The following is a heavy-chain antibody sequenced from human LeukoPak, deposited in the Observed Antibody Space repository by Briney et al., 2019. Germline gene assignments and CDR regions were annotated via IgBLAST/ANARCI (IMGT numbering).Heavy chain of an antibody. J-gene: IGHJ4*02. V-gene: IGHV3-21*01. CDR2: ISSSSSYI. CDR1: GFTFSSYS. Sequence: GGSLRLSCAASGFTFSSYSMNWVRQAPGKGLEWASSISSSSSYIYYADSVKGRFTISRDNAKNSLYLQMNSLRAEDTAVYYCARLYSGYAPDYWGQGTLVTVSS. D-gene: IGHD5-12*01. CDR3: ARLYSGYAPDY.